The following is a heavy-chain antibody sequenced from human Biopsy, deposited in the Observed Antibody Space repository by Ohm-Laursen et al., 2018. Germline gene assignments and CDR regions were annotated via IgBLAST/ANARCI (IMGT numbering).Heavy chain of an antibody. D-gene: IGHD6-6*01. V-gene: IGHV1-69*01. CDR2: IMTAFGVV. CDR3: ARGEAARVNDNYRYRLDH. Sequence: GSSANPSCKASGGTFINYAISWGRQAPGQGLEWMGGIMTAFGVVNYGQNFEGRVTIDADDSTTTVDLSSLTSGATAVYYCARGEAARVNDNYRYRLDHWGQGTTVVVAS. CDR1: GGTFINYA. J-gene: IGHJ6*02.